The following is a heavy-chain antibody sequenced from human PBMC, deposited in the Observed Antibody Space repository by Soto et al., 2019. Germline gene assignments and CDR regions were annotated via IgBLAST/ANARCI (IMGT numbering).Heavy chain of an antibody. Sequence: GESLKISCTGFGYTFTTFWISWVRQMPGKGLEWMGRIDPRDSYVNYSPSFQGHVTISLDKSISTAYLQWGSLKASDTAMYYCARLFCSTTTCDNWFDPWGQGTLVTVSS. J-gene: IGHJ5*02. D-gene: IGHD2-2*01. CDR1: GYTFTTFW. CDR3: ARLFCSTTTCDNWFDP. V-gene: IGHV5-10-1*01. CDR2: IDPRDSYV.